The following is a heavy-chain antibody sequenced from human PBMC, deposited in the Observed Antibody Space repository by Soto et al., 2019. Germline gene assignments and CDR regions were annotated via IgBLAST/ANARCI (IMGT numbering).Heavy chain of an antibody. J-gene: IGHJ6*02. V-gene: IGHV3-30-3*01. Sequence: PGGSLRLSCTASGFTFGSYAMRWVRQAPGKGLEWVAVISYDGSNKYYADSVKGRFTISRDNSKNTLYLQMNSLRAEDTAVYYCARGDCSGGSCYGIDVWGRGTTVTVSS. CDR3: ARGDCSGGSCYGIDV. CDR2: ISYDGSNK. D-gene: IGHD2-15*01. CDR1: GFTFGSYA.